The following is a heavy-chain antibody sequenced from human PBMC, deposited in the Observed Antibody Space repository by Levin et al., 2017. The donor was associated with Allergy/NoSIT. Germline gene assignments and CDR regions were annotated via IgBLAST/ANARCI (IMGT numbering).Heavy chain of an antibody. V-gene: IGHV3-69-1*02. Sequence: ETLSLTCAASGFTFSTYSMNWVRQAPGKGLEWVSAITSGSDTFYADSVKGRFTISRVNAKNSLYLQMNSLRAEDTAVYYCASLQYGDYGNDYWGQGTLVTVSS. CDR1: GFTFSTYS. D-gene: IGHD4-17*01. CDR2: ITSGSDT. CDR3: ASLQYGDYGNDY. J-gene: IGHJ4*02.